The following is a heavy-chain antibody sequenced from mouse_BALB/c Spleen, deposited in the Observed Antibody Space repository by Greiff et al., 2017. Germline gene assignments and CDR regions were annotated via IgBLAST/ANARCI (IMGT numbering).Heavy chain of an antibody. Sequence: EVQLKESGGGLVKPGGSLKLSCAASGFTFSDYYMYWVRQTPEKRLEWVATISDGGSYTYYPDTVTGRFTISRDNAKNTLYLEMSSLRSEDTAMYYCAREGGAMDYWGQGTSVTVSS. CDR1: GFTFSDYY. J-gene: IGHJ4*01. CDR2: ISDGGSYT. V-gene: IGHV5-4*02. CDR3: AREGGAMDY.